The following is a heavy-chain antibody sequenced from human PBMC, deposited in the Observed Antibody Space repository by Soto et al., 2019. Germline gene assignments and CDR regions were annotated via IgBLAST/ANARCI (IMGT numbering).Heavy chain of an antibody. CDR1: GFTFTSSA. CDR2: IVVGSGNT. Sequence: SVKVSCKASGFTFTSSAVQWVRQARGQRLEWIGWIVVGSGNTNYAQKFRERVTITRDMSTSTAYMELSSLRSEDTAVYYCAAGDTIFGVAAYGMDVWGQGTTVTVPS. V-gene: IGHV1-58*01. D-gene: IGHD3-3*01. CDR3: AAGDTIFGVAAYGMDV. J-gene: IGHJ6*02.